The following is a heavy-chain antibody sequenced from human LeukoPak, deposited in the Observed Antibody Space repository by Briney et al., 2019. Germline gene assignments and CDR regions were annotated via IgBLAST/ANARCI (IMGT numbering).Heavy chain of an antibody. CDR2: IDTSGST. CDR3: ARSGYSSGYFGLVPANDAFDI. V-gene: IGHV4-4*09. D-gene: IGHD3-22*01. Sequence: SETLSLTCAVSGASISSYYWSWIRQPPGKGPEWIGYIDTSGSTIYNPSLKSRVTISVDTPKNQFSLKVSSVTAADTAVYYCARSGYSSGYFGLVPANDAFDIWGQGTMVTVSS. CDR1: GASISSYY. J-gene: IGHJ3*02.